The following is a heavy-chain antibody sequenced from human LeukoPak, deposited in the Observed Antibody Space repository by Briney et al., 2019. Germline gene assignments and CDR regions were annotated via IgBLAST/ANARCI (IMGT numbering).Heavy chain of an antibody. J-gene: IGHJ3*02. V-gene: IGHV3-7*05. Sequence: PGGSLRLSCAASGFTLSTYWMSWVRQAPGKGLEWVANIKQDGSEKYYVDSVRGRFTISRDNAKNSLHLQMNSLRAEDTAVFYCARGGSYALDAFDIWGQGTMVTVSS. CDR3: ARGGSYALDAFDI. CDR1: GFTLSTYW. CDR2: IKQDGSEK. D-gene: IGHD3-16*01.